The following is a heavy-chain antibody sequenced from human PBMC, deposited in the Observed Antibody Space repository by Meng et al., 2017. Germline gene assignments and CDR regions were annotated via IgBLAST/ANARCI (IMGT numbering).Heavy chain of an antibody. Sequence: GESLKISCAASGFTFSSYAMHWVRQAPGKGLEWVAVISYDGSNKYYADSVKGRSTISRDNSKNTLYLQMNSLRAEDTAVYYCAKEDTAMVPAGYWGQGTLVTVSS. V-gene: IGHV3-30*04. CDR3: AKEDTAMVPAGY. CDR1: GFTFSSYA. D-gene: IGHD5-18*01. J-gene: IGHJ4*02. CDR2: ISYDGSNK.